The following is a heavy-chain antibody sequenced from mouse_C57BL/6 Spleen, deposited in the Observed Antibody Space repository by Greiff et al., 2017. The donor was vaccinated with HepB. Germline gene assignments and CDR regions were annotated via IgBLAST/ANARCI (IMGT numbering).Heavy chain of an antibody. V-gene: IGHV1-22*01. D-gene: IGHD3-2*02. CDR3: APTAQALAY. CDR1: GYTFTDYN. CDR2: INPNNGGT. Sequence: EVKLMESGPELVKPGASVKMSCKASGYTFTDYNMHWVKQSHGKSLEWIGYINPNNGGTSYNQKFKGKATLTVNKSSSTAYMELRSLTSEDSAVYYCAPTAQALAYWGQGTLVTVSA. J-gene: IGHJ3*01.